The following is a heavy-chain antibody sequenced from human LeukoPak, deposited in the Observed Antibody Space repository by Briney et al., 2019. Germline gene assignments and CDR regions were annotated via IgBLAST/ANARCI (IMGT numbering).Heavy chain of an antibody. Sequence: GASVKVSCKASGYTFTSYYMHWVRQAPGQGLEWMGIINPSGGSTSYAQKFQGRVTMTRDMSTSTVYMELSSLRSDDTAVYYCAREGNSGYDSSWFDPWGQGTLVTVSS. CDR2: INPSGGST. V-gene: IGHV1-46*01. D-gene: IGHD5-12*01. J-gene: IGHJ5*02. CDR3: AREGNSGYDSSWFDP. CDR1: GYTFTSYY.